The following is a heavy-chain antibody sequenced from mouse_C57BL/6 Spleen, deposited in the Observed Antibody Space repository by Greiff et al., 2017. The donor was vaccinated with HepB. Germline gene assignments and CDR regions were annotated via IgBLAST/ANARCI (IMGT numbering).Heavy chain of an antibody. Sequence: EVKLQESGEGLVKPGGSLKLSCAASGFTFSSYAMSWVRQTPEKRLEWVAYISSGGDYIYYADTVKGRFTISRDNARNTLYLQMSSLKSEDTAMYYCTRDHYGSSYGYYAMDYWGQGTSVTVSS. CDR3: TRDHYGSSYGYYAMDY. V-gene: IGHV5-9-1*02. CDR2: ISSGGDYI. CDR1: GFTFSSYA. J-gene: IGHJ4*01. D-gene: IGHD1-1*01.